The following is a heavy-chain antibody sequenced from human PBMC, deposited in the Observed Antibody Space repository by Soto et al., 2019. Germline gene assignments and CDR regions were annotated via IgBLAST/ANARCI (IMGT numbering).Heavy chain of an antibody. D-gene: IGHD3-22*01. J-gene: IGHJ4*02. CDR1: GDSISSSTYY. V-gene: IGHV4-39*01. CDR2: MFYSGNT. Sequence: QVQLQESGPGLVKPSETLSLTCTVSGDSISSSTYYWGWIRQPPGKGLEWIGSMFYSGNTYYNPSLKSRVTLSIDTSKNLFSLKLNSVTAAGTAVYYCVSPEGYYDSSGYTLDYWGQGTLVTVSS. CDR3: VSPEGYYDSSGYTLDY.